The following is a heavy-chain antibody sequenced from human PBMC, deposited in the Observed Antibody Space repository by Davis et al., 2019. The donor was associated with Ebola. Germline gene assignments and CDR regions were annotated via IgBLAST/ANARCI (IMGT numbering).Heavy chain of an antibody. Sequence: AASVKVSCKASGYTFTNYYMHWVRQAPGQGLEWMGMINLNDGRTIYAQKFQGRVTVTRDTSTTTVYMDLSSLRSEVTALYYCTTPGGQDSGYDVFDIWGQGTMVTVSS. CDR3: TTPGGQDSGYDVFDI. J-gene: IGHJ3*02. CDR2: INLNDGRT. D-gene: IGHD5-12*01. V-gene: IGHV1-46*03. CDR1: GYTFTNYY.